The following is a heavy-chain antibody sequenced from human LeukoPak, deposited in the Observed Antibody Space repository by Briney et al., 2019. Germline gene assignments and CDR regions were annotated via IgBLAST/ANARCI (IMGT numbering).Heavy chain of an antibody. CDR2: ISSSRSYT. Sequence: PGGSLRLYCAGYGFTFSDFYMSWNPQAPGKGLEWVSYISSSRSYTSYADSVKGRFTISRDKAKNSLYLQMNSLRAEDTAVYYSARVVAAAGTLYWFDPWGQGTLVTVSS. J-gene: IGHJ5*02. D-gene: IGHD6-13*01. V-gene: IGHV3-11*05. CDR3: ARVVAAAGTLYWFDP. CDR1: GFTFSDFY.